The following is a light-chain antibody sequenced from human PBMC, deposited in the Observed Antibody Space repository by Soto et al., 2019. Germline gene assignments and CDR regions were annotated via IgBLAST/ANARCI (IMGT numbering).Light chain of an antibody. CDR1: RTISDNY. J-gene: IGKJ1*01. Sequence: MTQSVSRLSLYKGERATLCCMSSRTISDNYLAWYQQKAGQAPRLVIFGASSRATGIPDRFSASGSGTDFTLSLRSLEPEDFAVYYCQQYSMAPLRFGQGTKVAIK. CDR3: QQYSMAPLR. CDR2: GAS. V-gene: IGKV3-20*01.